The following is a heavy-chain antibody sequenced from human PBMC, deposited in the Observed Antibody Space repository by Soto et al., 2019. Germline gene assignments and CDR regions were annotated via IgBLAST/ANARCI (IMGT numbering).Heavy chain of an antibody. CDR3: AILGWALAAPQSGPLN. D-gene: IGHD6-6*01. J-gene: IGHJ4*02. V-gene: IGHV4-39*01. CDR1: GGSISSSSYY. Sequence: PSETLSLTCTVSGGSISSSSYYWGWIRQPPGKGLEWIGSIYYSGSTYYNPSLKSRVTISVDTSKNQFSLKLSSVTVADTAVYYCAILGWALAAPQSGPLNWGQGTLVTVSS. CDR2: IYYSGST.